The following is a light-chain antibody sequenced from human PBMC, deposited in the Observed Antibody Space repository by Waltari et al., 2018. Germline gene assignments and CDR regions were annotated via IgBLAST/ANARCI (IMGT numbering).Light chain of an antibody. CDR2: DVT. CDR3: SSYTTTSTLGV. J-gene: IGLJ2*01. CDR1: RNDIGAYYH. V-gene: IGLV2-14*03. Sequence: QSALTRPLSVSGSPGPSLTLPCPGSRNDIGAYYHAPRYQQHPNRAPTLLFYDVTNRPSGVSNRFSGSKSGNTASLTISGLQAADEADYYCSSYTTTSTLGVLGGGTKLTVL.